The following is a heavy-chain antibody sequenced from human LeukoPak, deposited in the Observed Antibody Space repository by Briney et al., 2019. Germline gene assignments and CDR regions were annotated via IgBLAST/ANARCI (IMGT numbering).Heavy chain of an antibody. V-gene: IGHV3-21*01. Sequence: TGGSLRLSCAASGFTFSSYSMNWVRQAPGKGLEWVSSISSSSSYIYYADSVKGRFTISRDNAKNSLYLQMNSLRAEDTAVYYCARGKDIVVVPAARHYNWFDPWGQGTLVTVSS. CDR3: ARGKDIVVVPAARHYNWFDP. CDR1: GFTFSSYS. CDR2: ISSSSSYI. D-gene: IGHD2-2*01. J-gene: IGHJ5*02.